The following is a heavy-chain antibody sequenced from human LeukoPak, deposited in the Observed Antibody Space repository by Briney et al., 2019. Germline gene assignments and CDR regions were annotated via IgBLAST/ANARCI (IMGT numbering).Heavy chain of an antibody. D-gene: IGHD3-16*02. CDR2: IYSDGSTT. Sequence: PGGSLRLSCAASGFSFNRYWMHRVRQAPGKGLVWVSRIYSDGSTTMYADSVKGRFTISRDNARNTLYLQVSSLRVEDTAVYHCARGGHDSYRSLGTLVDYWGQGTPVTVSS. CDR1: GFSFNRYW. J-gene: IGHJ4*02. CDR3: ARGGHDSYRSLGTLVDY. V-gene: IGHV3-74*03.